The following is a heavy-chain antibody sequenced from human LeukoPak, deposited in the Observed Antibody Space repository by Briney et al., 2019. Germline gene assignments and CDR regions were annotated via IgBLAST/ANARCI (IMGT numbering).Heavy chain of an antibody. CDR1: GFTFSSYA. J-gene: IGHJ4*02. CDR3: VKDGEYSSSWYDY. V-gene: IGHV3-64D*06. Sequence: GGSLRLSCSASGFTFSSYAMHWVRPAPGKGLEYVSAISSNGGSTYYADSVKGRFTISRDNSKNTLYLQMSSLRAEDTAVYYCVKDGEYSSSWYDYWGQGTLVTVSS. D-gene: IGHD6-13*01. CDR2: ISSNGGST.